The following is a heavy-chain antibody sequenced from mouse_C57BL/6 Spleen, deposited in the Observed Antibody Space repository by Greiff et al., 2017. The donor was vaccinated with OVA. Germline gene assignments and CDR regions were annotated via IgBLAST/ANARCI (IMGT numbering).Heavy chain of an antibody. J-gene: IGHJ2*01. CDR2: INPYNGGT. CDR1: GYTFTDYY. Sequence: VQLQQPGPVLLKPGASVKMSCKASGYTFTDYYMNWVKQSHGKSLEWIGVINPYNGGTSYNQKFKGKATLTVDKSSSTAYMELNSLTSEDSAVYYCARGGTTVVAPYYFDYWGQGTTLTVSS. CDR3: ARGGTTVVAPYYFDY. D-gene: IGHD1-1*01. V-gene: IGHV1-19*01.